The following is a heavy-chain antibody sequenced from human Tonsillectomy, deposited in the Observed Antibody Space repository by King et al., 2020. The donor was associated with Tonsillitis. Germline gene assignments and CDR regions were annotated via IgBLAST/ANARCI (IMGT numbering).Heavy chain of an antibody. D-gene: IGHD3-16*01. CDR3: ARQYYDYLWGSYGDAFDI. J-gene: IGHJ3*02. CDR1: GGSISNSNYY. Sequence: QLQESGPGLVKPSETLSLTCTVSGGSISNSNYYWGWIRQPPGKGLEWIGSIYYSGNTYYNPSLKSRATISVDTSRNQFSLRLRSVTAADTAVYYCARQYYDYLWGSYGDAFDIWGQGTMVTVSS. CDR2: IYYSGNT. V-gene: IGHV4-39*01.